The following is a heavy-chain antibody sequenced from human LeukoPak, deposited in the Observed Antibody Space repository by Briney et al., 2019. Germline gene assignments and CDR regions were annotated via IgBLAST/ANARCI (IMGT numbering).Heavy chain of an antibody. V-gene: IGHV3-74*01. CDR3: ARAPSEIGGYYPEYFRH. J-gene: IGHJ1*01. CDR2: SKSDGST. D-gene: IGHD3-22*01. Sequence: GRSLRLSCAASGFTFSSYWMHWVRQAPGKGLVWVSRSKSDGSTNYADSVKGRFTISRDNAKNTVSLQMNSLRAEDTGVYYCARAPSEIGGYYPEYFRHWGQGTLVTVSS. CDR1: GFTFSSYW.